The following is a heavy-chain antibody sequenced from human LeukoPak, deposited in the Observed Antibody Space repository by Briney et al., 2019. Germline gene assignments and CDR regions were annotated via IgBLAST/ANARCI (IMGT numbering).Heavy chain of an antibody. J-gene: IGHJ4*02. V-gene: IGHV3-9*01. D-gene: IGHD3-10*01. CDR3: AKDRISGSYYNGELGY. Sequence: AGGSLRLSCAASGFTFDDYAMHWVRQAPGKGLEWVSGISWNGGSIGYADSVKGRFTISRDNAKNSLYLQMNSLRPEDTALYYCAKDRISGSYYNGELGYWGQGTLVTVSS. CDR2: ISWNGGSI. CDR1: GFTFDDYA.